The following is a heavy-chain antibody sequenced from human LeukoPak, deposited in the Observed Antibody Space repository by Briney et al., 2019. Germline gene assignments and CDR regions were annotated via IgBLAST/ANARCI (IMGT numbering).Heavy chain of an antibody. D-gene: IGHD3-3*01. V-gene: IGHV4-34*01. CDR3: ARLGVVTVDY. CDR1: GGSFSGYY. J-gene: IGHJ4*02. Sequence: SETLSLTCAVYGGSFSGYYWSWIRQPPGKGLEWIGEINHSGSTNYNPSLKSRVTISVDTSKNQFSLKLSSVTAADTAVYYCARLGVVTVDYWGQGTLVTVSS. CDR2: INHSGST.